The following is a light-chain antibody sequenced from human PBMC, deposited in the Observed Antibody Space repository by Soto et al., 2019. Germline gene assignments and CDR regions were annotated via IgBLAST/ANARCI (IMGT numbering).Light chain of an antibody. CDR3: LHYNSGPRT. V-gene: IGKV1-27*01. Sequence: DIQITQTPSSLSASVGDRVTITCRASQGISNCLAWYQQKPGKGPKLLIYAASTLQSGVPSRFSGSGSGTDFTLTISSLQPDDVSTYYCLHYNSGPRTFGQGTKVEIK. CDR1: QGISNC. J-gene: IGKJ1*01. CDR2: AAS.